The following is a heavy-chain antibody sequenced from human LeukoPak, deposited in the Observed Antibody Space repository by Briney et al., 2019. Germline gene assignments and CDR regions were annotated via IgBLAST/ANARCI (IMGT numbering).Heavy chain of an antibody. CDR2: ISTSGST. V-gene: IGHV4-4*07. D-gene: IGHD4-17*01. CDR3: ASGLPSYGHYVAYYFFMDV. Sequence: SETLSLTCAVCGYSISRFYWSWIRQPAGKGLQWIGRISTSGSTNYNPSLKSRVTMSVDRSTNEFSLTVRSVTAADTGPYYCASGLPSYGHYVAYYFFMDVWGKGTTVTVSS. CDR1: GYSISRFY. J-gene: IGHJ6*03.